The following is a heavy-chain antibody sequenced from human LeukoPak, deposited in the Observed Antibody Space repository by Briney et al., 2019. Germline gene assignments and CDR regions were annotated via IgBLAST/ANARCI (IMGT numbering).Heavy chain of an antibody. Sequence: GGSLRLSCEASGFSFSSYWMSWVRLAPGKGPEWVANIKQDESEKYSVDSVKGRFTISRDNSKNTLYLQMNSLRAEDTAVYYCAKALDSSGYYIDYWGQGTLVTVSS. D-gene: IGHD3-22*01. CDR3: AKALDSSGYYIDY. J-gene: IGHJ4*02. V-gene: IGHV3-7*03. CDR1: GFSFSSYW. CDR2: IKQDESEK.